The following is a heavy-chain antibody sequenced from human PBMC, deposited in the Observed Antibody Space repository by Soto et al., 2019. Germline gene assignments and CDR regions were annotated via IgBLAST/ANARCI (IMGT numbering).Heavy chain of an antibody. Sequence: PGGSLRLSCAASGFTFSSYGMHWVRQAPGTGLEWVAVISYDGSNKYYADSVKGRFTISRDNSKNTLYLQMNSLRAEDTAVYYCARVGTPTTVTTAVYYLDYWGQGTLVTVSS. CDR1: GFTFSSYG. CDR2: ISYDGSNK. D-gene: IGHD4-17*01. V-gene: IGHV3-30*03. CDR3: ARVGTPTTVTTAVYYLDY. J-gene: IGHJ4*02.